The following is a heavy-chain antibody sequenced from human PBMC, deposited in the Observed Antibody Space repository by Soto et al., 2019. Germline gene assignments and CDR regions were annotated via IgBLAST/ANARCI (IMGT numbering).Heavy chain of an antibody. CDR1: GGSLTNYY. CDR3: ARDNRITIFGVVKFNWFDP. V-gene: IGHV4-59*01. J-gene: IGHJ5*02. D-gene: IGHD3-3*01. CDR2: TYYSGSP. Sequence: SETLSLTCTVSGGSLTNYYWSCIRQPPGKGLEWIGYTYYSGSPNYNPSLRSRATISVDTSKSTAYMELSSLGSEDTAVYYCARDNRITIFGVVKFNWFDPWGQGTLVTVSS.